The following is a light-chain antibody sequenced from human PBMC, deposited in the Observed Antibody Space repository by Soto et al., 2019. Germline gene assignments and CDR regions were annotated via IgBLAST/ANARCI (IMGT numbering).Light chain of an antibody. J-gene: IGKJ1*01. Sequence: DIQMTQSPSSLSASVGDTVTITCRASQGIIDYLAWYQQRPGKVPKLLIYAASTLQTGVPSRFSVSGAGTDFTLTISSLQPEDVGSYYCQKYDNAPQTFGQGTRVEIK. V-gene: IGKV1-27*01. CDR3: QKYDNAPQT. CDR2: AAS. CDR1: QGIIDY.